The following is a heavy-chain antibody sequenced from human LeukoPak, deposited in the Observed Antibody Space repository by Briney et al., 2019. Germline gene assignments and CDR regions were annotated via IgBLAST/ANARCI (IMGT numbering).Heavy chain of an antibody. V-gene: IGHV4-30-4*01. D-gene: IGHD3-16*02. CDR3: ARDPKWAFGGVVGGDFDY. CDR2: ISYSGIT. CDR1: GGSISRGDHY. J-gene: IGHJ4*02. Sequence: SETLSLTCSVSGGSISRGDHYWSWLRLPPGKGPEWIGYISYSGITYYTPSPKSRLTMSVDTSKNEISLRLTSVTAADTAVYYCARDPKWAFGGVVGGDFDYWGQGTLVTVSS.